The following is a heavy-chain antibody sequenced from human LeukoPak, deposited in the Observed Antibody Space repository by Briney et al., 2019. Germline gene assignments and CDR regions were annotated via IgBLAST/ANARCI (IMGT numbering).Heavy chain of an antibody. Sequence: SQTLSLTCAISGDSVSSNSAAWNWIRQSPSRGLEWLGRTYYSSKWYNDYAVSVKSRITINPDTSKNQFSLQLNSATPEDTALYYCARGAVAVRNAFDIWGQGTMVTVSS. J-gene: IGHJ3*02. CDR3: ARGAVAVRNAFDI. V-gene: IGHV6-1*01. D-gene: IGHD6-19*01. CDR1: GDSVSSNSAA. CDR2: TYYSSKWYN.